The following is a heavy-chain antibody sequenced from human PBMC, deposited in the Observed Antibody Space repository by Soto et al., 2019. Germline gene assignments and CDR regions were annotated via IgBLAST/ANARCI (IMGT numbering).Heavy chain of an antibody. V-gene: IGHV4-31*03. CDR1: GGSISSGGYY. CDR2: IYYSGST. Sequence: NPSETLSLTCTVSGGSISSGGYYWSWIRQHPGKGLEWIGYIYYSGSTYYNPSLKSRVTISVDTSKNQFSLKLSSVTAADTAVYYCARETRDYVQHFFRDKYNWFDPWGQGTLVTVSS. CDR3: ARETRDYVQHFFRDKYNWFDP. D-gene: IGHD3-3*02. J-gene: IGHJ5*02.